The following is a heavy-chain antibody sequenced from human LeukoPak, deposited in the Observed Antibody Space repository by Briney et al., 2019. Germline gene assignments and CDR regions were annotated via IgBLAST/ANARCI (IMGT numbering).Heavy chain of an antibody. CDR1: GGSISSYY. Sequence: SETLSLTCTVSGGSISSYYWSWIRQPPGKGLEWIGRIYSNGDTKFNPSLKSRVTISLDTSKNQFSLKLSSATAADTAVYYCASRHSKQQPYYYYMDIWGKGTTVTVSS. CDR2: IYSNGDT. J-gene: IGHJ6*03. D-gene: IGHD6-13*01. CDR3: ASRHSKQQPYYYYMDI. V-gene: IGHV4-4*08.